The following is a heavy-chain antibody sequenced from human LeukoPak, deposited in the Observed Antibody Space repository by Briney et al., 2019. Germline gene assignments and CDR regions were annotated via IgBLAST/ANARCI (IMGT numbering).Heavy chain of an antibody. D-gene: IGHD1-26*01. J-gene: IGHJ3*02. Sequence: PGGSLRLSCAASGFTFDGYAMHWVRQAPGRGLEWVSGIGIAGDTYYLGSVKGRFTISRENAKNSLYLQMNSLRAGDTAVYYCAREGSGSPAAFDIWGQGTMVTVSS. CDR3: AREGSGSPAAFDI. V-gene: IGHV3-13*01. CDR1: GFTFDGYA. CDR2: IGIAGDT.